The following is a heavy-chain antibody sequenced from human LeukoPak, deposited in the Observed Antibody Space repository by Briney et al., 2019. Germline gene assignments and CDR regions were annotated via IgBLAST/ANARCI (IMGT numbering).Heavy chain of an antibody. CDR3: AKSRYTSSWYDFDY. V-gene: IGHV3-23*01. Sequence: GGSLRLSCAASGFTFSSYAMSWVRQAPGKGLEWVSAISGSGGSTYYADSVKGRFTISRDNSNNTLYLHVNSLRDEDTAVYYCAKSRYTSSWYDFDYWGQGTLVTVSS. CDR1: GFTFSSYA. D-gene: IGHD6-13*01. CDR2: ISGSGGST. J-gene: IGHJ4*02.